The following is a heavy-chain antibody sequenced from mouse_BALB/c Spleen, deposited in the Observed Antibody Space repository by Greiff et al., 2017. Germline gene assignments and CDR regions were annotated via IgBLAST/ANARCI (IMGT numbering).Heavy chain of an antibody. D-gene: IGHD4-1*02. CDR2: IDPANGNT. J-gene: IGHJ4*01. V-gene: IGHV14-3*02. CDR3: ASTGDYAMDY. CDR1: GFNIKDTY. Sequence: VHVKQSGAELVKPGASVKLSCTASGFNIKDTYMHWVKQRPEQGLEWIGRIDPANGNTKYDPKFQGKATITADTSSNTAYLQLSSLTSEDTAVYYCASTGDYAMDYWGQGTSVTVSS.